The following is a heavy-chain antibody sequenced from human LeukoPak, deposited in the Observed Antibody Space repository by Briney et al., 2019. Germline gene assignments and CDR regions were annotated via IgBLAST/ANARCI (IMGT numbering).Heavy chain of an antibody. CDR2: IHSDGSST. Sequence: GGSLRLSCVASGFTFSTYWMHWVRQAPGKGLVWVARIHSDGSSTTYADSVKGRFTISRDNAKNTLYLQMNSLRAEDTAVYYCARDIYSESGDDYWGQGTLVTVSS. CDR3: ARDIYSESGDDY. V-gene: IGHV3-74*01. CDR1: GFTFSTYW. J-gene: IGHJ4*02. D-gene: IGHD6-13*01.